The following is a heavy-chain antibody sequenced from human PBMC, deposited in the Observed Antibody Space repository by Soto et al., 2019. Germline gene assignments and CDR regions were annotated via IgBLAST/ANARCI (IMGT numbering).Heavy chain of an antibody. CDR1: GGSFSGYY. CDR2: INHSGST. Sequence: SETLSLTCAVYGGSFSGYYWGWIRQPPGKGLEWIGEINHSGSTNYNPSLKSRVTISVDTSKNQFSLKLSSVTAADTAVYYCARDLFLDTAMVNDSGLDVRGQGTTVTVSS. CDR3: ARDLFLDTAMVNDSGLDV. D-gene: IGHD5-18*01. V-gene: IGHV4-34*01. J-gene: IGHJ6*02.